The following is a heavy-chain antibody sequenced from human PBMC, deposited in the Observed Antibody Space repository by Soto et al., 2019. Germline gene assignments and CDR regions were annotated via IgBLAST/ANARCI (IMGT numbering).Heavy chain of an antibody. J-gene: IGHJ5*02. CDR2: IDNDGSIT. D-gene: IGHD6-19*01. CDR3: AREKWASGSRWLAP. CDR1: GFTFSTYW. V-gene: IGHV3-74*01. Sequence: GGSLRLSCAASGFTFSTYWMHWVRQAPGKGLVWVAHIDNDGSITSYADSVKGRFTIYQDTSASTAYMELSSLTSEDTAVYYCAREKWASGSRWLAPWGQGTLVTVSS.